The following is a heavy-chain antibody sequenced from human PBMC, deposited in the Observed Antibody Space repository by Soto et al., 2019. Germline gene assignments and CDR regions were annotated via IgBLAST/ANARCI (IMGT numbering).Heavy chain of an antibody. D-gene: IGHD4-17*01. CDR2: IYYSGST. V-gene: IGHV4-31*03. Sequence: SETLSLTCTVSGGSISSGGYYWSWIRQHPGKGLEWIGYIYYSGSTYYNPSLKSRVTISVDTSKNQFSLHLTSVTAADTAVYYCARQKVSRFYGEVDFFDYWGLGTLVTVSS. CDR1: GGSISSGGYY. J-gene: IGHJ4*02. CDR3: ARQKVSRFYGEVDFFDY.